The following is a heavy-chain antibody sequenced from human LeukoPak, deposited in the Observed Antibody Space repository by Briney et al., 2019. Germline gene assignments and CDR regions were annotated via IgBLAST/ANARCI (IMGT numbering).Heavy chain of an antibody. CDR1: GGSISSYY. D-gene: IGHD4-17*01. Sequence: SETLSLTCTGSGGSISSYYWSWIPQPPGKGLEWIGYIYYSGSTNYNPSLKSRVTISVDTSKNQFSLKLSSVTAADTAVYYCARLPLRTPYGYWFDPWGQGTLVTVSS. J-gene: IGHJ5*02. V-gene: IGHV4-59*01. CDR2: IYYSGST. CDR3: ARLPLRTPYGYWFDP.